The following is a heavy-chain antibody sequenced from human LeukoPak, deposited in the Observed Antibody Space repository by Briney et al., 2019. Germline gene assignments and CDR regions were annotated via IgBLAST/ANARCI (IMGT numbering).Heavy chain of an antibody. CDR2: IILSGST. V-gene: IGHV4-34*01. D-gene: IGHD6-19*01. CDR1: GGSFRGYY. CDR3: ARGRRVMGYSSGWYCFDY. J-gene: IGHJ4*02. Sequence: PSETLCPTCAVYGGSFRGYYSSWIRKPPGKGLEWSGEIILSGSTNYYPSLKSRVTISVDKSKNQFSLNLSSVTAADTAVYYCARGRRVMGYSSGWYCFDYWGQGTLVTVSS.